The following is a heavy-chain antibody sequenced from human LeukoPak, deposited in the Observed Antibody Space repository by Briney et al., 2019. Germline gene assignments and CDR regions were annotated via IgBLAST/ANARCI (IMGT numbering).Heavy chain of an antibody. Sequence: GGSLRLSCAASGFTFSSYAMSWVRQAPGKGLEWVSAISGSGGSTYYADSVKGRFTISRDNSKNTLYLQMNSLRAEDTAVYYLGKGALGYFWGCSCRGGDYWGQGTLVTVSS. V-gene: IGHV3-23*01. CDR1: GFTFSSYA. CDR3: GKGALGYFWGCSCRGGDY. D-gene: IGHD2-15*01. J-gene: IGHJ4*02. CDR2: ISGSGGST.